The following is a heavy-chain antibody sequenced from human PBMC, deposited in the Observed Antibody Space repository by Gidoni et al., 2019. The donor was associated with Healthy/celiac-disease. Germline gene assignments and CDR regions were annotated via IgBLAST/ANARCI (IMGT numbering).Heavy chain of an antibody. CDR2: ISAYNGNT. Sequence: QVQLVQSGAEVTKPGASVKVSCKVSGYTFTSYGISWVRQAPGQGLEWMGWISAYNGNTNYAQKLQGRVTMTTDTSTSTAYMELRSLRSDDTAVYYCARSDIVVVVAATPPYYGMDVWGQGTTVTVSS. CDR3: ARSDIVVVVAATPPYYGMDV. V-gene: IGHV1-18*01. D-gene: IGHD2-15*01. J-gene: IGHJ6*02. CDR1: GYTFTSYG.